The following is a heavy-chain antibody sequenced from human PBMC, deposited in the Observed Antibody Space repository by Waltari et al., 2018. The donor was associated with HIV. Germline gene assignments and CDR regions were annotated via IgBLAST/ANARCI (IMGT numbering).Heavy chain of an antibody. J-gene: IGHJ4*03. D-gene: IGHD1-20*01. CDR2: IWYDGGNE. CDR3: ARDWTITATTRVDF. Sequence: QVQLAESGGGVVQPGRALRLSRVASGFLFTKFGMHWVRQKPGKGLEWVAAIWYDGGNEYYADSVKGRFTISRDNSKNTLYLQMNSLRAEDTAVYYCARDWTITATTRVDFWGPGTLVTVSS. V-gene: IGHV3-33*01. CDR1: GFLFTKFG.